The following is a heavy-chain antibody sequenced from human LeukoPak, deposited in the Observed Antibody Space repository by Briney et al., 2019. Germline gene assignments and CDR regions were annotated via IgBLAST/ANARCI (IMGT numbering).Heavy chain of an antibody. CDR2: ISGSGGST. CDR1: GFTFSSYA. CDR3: AAGGSGSYHY. V-gene: IGHV3-23*01. J-gene: IGHJ4*02. D-gene: IGHD3-10*01. Sequence: GGSLRLSCAASGFTFSSYAMSWVRQAPGKGLEGVSAISGSGGSTYYADSVKGRFTISRDNSKNTLYLQMNSLRAEDTAVYYCAAGGSGSYHYWGQGTLVTVSS.